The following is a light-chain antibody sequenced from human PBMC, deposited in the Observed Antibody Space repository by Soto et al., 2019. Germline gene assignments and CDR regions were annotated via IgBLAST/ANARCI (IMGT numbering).Light chain of an antibody. J-gene: IGKJ1*01. V-gene: IGKV1-27*01. CDR1: QGISNY. CDR3: QKYNSAPRT. CDR2: AAS. Sequence: DIQMTQSPSSLSACVGDRVTITCRASQGISNYLAWYQQKPGKVTKLLIYAASTLQSGVPSRVSGSGSGTEFTLTISSLQPEDVATYYCQKYNSAPRTFGQGTKVDIK.